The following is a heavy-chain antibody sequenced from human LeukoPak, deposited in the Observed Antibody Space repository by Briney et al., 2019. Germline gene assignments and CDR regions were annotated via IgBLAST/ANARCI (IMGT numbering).Heavy chain of an antibody. J-gene: IGHJ4*02. Sequence: GGALRLSCAASGITFRSYSRNWVRQAPGKGLEWVSSISRSSSYRYYADSVKRRVNISRDNARNSLYLQMNSHRAEDTAVYYCARALGQSDHWGQGTLVAVSS. V-gene: IGHV3-21*01. CDR1: GITFRSYS. CDR3: ARALGQSDH. CDR2: ISRSSSYR.